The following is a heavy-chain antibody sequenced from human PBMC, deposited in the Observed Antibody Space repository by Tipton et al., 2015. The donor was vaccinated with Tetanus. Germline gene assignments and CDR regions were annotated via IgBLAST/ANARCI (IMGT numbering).Heavy chain of an antibody. J-gene: IGHJ4*02. Sequence: SLRLSCAVSGFSLSSYTMNWVRQAPGKGLEWVSSISSTSAYIYYADSLKGRFTISRDNAKNSLYLQMNSLRAEDTAVYFCARVIRRSMIGYGVFDSWGQGTLVAVSS. CDR1: GFSLSSYT. CDR2: ISSTSAYI. CDR3: ARVIRRSMIGYGVFDS. V-gene: IGHV3-21*01. D-gene: IGHD4-17*01.